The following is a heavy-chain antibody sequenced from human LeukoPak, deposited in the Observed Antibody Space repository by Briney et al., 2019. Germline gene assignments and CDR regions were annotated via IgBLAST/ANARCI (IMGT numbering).Heavy chain of an antibody. V-gene: IGHV4-39*01. CDR2: IYYSGST. Sequence: SETLSLTCTVSGGSISSSSYYWGWIRQPPGKGLEWIGSIYYSGSTYYNPSLKSRVTISVDTSKNQFFLKLSSVTAADTAVYYCARLVFGMATITYYYYYGMDVWGQGTTVTVSS. J-gene: IGHJ6*02. CDR3: ARLVFGMATITYYYYYGMDV. D-gene: IGHD5-24*01. CDR1: GGSISSSSYY.